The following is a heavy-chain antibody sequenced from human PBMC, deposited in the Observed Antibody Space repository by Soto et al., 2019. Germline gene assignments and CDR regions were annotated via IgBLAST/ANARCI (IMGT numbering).Heavy chain of an antibody. CDR1: GDSISRGDYD. D-gene: IGHD2-21*01. V-gene: IGHV4-61*02. CDR2: XXTXGXX. CDR3: CGRAGDFYGMDV. Sequence: SETLSLTCTVSGDSISRGDYDWSWIRQPAGKGLEWXGRXXTXGXXXYXXPLKSRVTMSVDTSKNQFSLKLSSVTAADTAVYYCCGRAGDFYGMDVWGQGTTVTVSS. J-gene: IGHJ6*02.